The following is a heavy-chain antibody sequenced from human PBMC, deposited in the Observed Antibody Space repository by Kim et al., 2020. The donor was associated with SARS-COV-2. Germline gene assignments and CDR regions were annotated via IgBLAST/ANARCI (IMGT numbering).Heavy chain of an antibody. V-gene: IGHV3-30*03. CDR2: ISYDGSNK. CDR3: HCIVVVPAGQFDAFHI. D-gene: IGHD2-2*01. J-gene: IGHJ3*02. CDR1: GFTFSSYG. Sequence: GGSLRLSCAASGFTFSSYGMHWVRQAPGKGLEWVAVISYDGSNKYYADSVKGRFTISRDNSKNTLYLQMNSLRAEDTAVYYCHCIVVVPAGQFDAFHIWG.